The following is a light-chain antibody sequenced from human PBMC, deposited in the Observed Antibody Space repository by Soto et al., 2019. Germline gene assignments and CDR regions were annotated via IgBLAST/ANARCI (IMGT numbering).Light chain of an antibody. Sequence: EIVLTQSPATLSLSPGERAALSCRTSQSVSRRFLAWYQQKPGQAPRLLIYGASSRATGIPDRFSGSGSGTDFTLTISRLEPEDLAVYYCQAGTFGQGTRLEIK. CDR3: QAGT. CDR1: QSVSRRF. CDR2: GAS. J-gene: IGKJ5*01. V-gene: IGKV3-20*01.